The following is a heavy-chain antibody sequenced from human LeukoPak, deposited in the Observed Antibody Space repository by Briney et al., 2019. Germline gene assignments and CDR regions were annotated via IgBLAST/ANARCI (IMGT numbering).Heavy chain of an antibody. D-gene: IGHD5-24*01. CDR1: GYTFTGYY. V-gene: IGHV1-2*02. CDR2: INPNSGGT. J-gene: IGHJ2*01. Sequence: ASVKVSCKASGYTFTGYYMHWVRQAPGQGLEWMGWINPNSGGTNYAQKFQGRVTMTRDTSISTAYMELSSLRAEDTAVYYCATASPSAGYNYVGFDLWGRGTLVTVSS. CDR3: ATASPSAGYNYVGFDL.